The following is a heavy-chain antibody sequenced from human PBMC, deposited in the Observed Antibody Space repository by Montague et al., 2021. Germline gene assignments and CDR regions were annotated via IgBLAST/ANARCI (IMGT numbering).Heavy chain of an antibody. CDR3: ARSLYCRGGSCYSGFDP. D-gene: IGHD2-15*01. V-gene: IGHV4-39*01. CDR2: IYYNGTT. Sequence: ETLSLACTVSGGSISSASYYWGWIRQPPGKGLEFIGVIYYNGTTYHNPSLKSRVTVSMDTSKNQFSLKLSSVTAADTAVYYCARSLYCRGGSCYSGFDPWGQGTLVTASS. J-gene: IGHJ5*02. CDR1: GGSISSASYY.